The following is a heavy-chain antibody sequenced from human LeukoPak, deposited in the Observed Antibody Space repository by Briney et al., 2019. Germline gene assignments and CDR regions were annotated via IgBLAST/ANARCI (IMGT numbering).Heavy chain of an antibody. J-gene: IGHJ4*02. V-gene: IGHV3-21*01. CDR2: ISSSSSYI. CDR3: ARGLRYFDWSGRFDY. CDR1: GFTFSSYS. Sequence: KPGGSLRLSCAASGFTFSSYSMNWVRQAPGKGLEWVSSISSSSSYIYYADSVKGRFTISRDNAKNSLYLQMISLRAEDTAVYYCARGLRYFDWSGRFDYWGQGTLVTVSS. D-gene: IGHD3-9*01.